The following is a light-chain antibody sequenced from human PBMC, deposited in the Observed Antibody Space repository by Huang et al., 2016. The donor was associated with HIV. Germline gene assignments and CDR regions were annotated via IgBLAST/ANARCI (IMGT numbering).Light chain of an antibody. CDR3: QQSAVTPRT. Sequence: DIQITQSPSSLSASVGDRVIITCRASQNINRYLNWYQQQPGKAPKLLISGASKLQSGVPSSFSCSGSGTHFTLASSSLSPEDSATYYCQQSAVTPRTFGQGTKLEI. CDR1: QNINRY. V-gene: IGKV1-39*01. CDR2: GAS. J-gene: IGKJ2*01.